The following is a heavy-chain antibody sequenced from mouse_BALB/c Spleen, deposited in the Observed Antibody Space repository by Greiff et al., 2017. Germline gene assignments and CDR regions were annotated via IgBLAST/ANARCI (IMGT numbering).Heavy chain of an antibody. Sequence: QVQLKQSGAELAKPGASVKMSCKASGYTFTSYWMHWVKQRPGQGLEWIGYINPSTGYTEYNQKFKDKATLTADKSSSTAYMQLSSLTSEDSAVYYCARKALGSRVAMDYWGQGTSVTVSS. CDR1: GYTFTSYW. V-gene: IGHV1-7*01. D-gene: IGHD2-14*01. J-gene: IGHJ4*01. CDR3: ARKALGSRVAMDY. CDR2: INPSTGYT.